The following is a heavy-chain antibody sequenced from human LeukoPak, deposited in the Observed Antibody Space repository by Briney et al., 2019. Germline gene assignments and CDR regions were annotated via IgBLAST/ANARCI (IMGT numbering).Heavy chain of an antibody. CDR2: INRKSATI. D-gene: IGHD1-26*01. J-gene: IGHJ4*01. CDR3: ARPHYYGDYVYLYSGRYYYFDN. CDR1: SFTIYAFT. Sequence: SLTLYCAASSFTIYAFTMHRPRQAPGHGLEGFSGINRKSATIDYADSVKVLFIIYRDTTKNSMYLKMNSLRAEDTAVYYCARPHYYGDYVYLYSGRYYYFDNWGXXT. V-gene: IGHV3-9*01.